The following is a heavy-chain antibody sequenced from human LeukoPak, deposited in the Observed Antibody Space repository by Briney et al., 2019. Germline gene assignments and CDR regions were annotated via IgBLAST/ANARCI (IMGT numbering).Heavy chain of an antibody. D-gene: IGHD6-19*01. CDR1: GFTFSSYA. CDR2: ITNNGTTI. Sequence: GGSLRLSCAASGFTFSSYAMNWVRQAPGKGLEWVSYITNNGTTIYYADSVKGRFTISRDNAENSLYLQMNSLRAEDTAIYYCARDQWLAYYYHGMDVWGQGTTVTVSS. CDR3: ARDQWLAYYYHGMDV. J-gene: IGHJ6*02. V-gene: IGHV3-48*03.